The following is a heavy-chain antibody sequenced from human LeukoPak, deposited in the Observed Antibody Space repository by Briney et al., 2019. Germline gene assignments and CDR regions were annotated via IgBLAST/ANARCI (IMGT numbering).Heavy chain of an antibody. D-gene: IGHD3-10*01. Sequence: PGGPLRLSCAASGFTFSSYSMNWVRQAPGKGLEWVSYISSSSSTIYYADSVKGRFTISRDNAKNSLYLQMNSLRAEDTAVYYCARDPGRSYYYGSGSYSDYWGQGTLVTVSS. CDR2: ISSSSSTI. CDR3: ARDPGRSYYYGSGSYSDY. J-gene: IGHJ4*02. V-gene: IGHV3-48*01. CDR1: GFTFSSYS.